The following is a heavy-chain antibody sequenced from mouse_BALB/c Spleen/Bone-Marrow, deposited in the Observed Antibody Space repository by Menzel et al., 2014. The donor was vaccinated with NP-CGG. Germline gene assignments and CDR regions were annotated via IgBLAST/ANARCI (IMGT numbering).Heavy chain of an antibody. CDR1: GFNIKDTY. V-gene: IGHV14-3*02. CDR3: APYYYGSSLFAY. J-gene: IGHJ3*01. D-gene: IGHD1-1*01. CDR2: IDPANGNT. Sequence: EVQLQQSGAELVKPGASIKLSCTASGFNIKDTYMHWVKQRPEQGLEWIGRIDPANGNTKYDPKFQGKATITADTSSNTVYLQLSSLTSEDTAVYYCAPYYYGSSLFAYWGQGTLVTVSA.